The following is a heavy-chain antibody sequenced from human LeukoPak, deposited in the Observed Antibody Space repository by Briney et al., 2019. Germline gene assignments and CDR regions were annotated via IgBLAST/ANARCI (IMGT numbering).Heavy chain of an antibody. J-gene: IGHJ4*02. CDR3: ASFSVVPAYFDY. D-gene: IGHD2-2*01. Sequence: PSETLSLTCAVYGGSFSGYYWSWIRQPPGKGLEWIGEINHSGSTNYNPSLKSRVTISVDTSKNQFSLKLSSVTAADTAVYYCASFSVVPAYFDYWGQGTLVTVSS. CDR2: INHSGST. CDR1: GGSFSGYY. V-gene: IGHV4-34*01.